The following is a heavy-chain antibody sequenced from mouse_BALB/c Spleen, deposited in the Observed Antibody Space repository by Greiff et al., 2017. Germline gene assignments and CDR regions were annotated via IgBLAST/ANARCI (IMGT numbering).Heavy chain of an antibody. CDR2: IYPGDGDT. D-gene: IGHD2-4*01. CDR1: GYTFTSYW. J-gene: IGHJ2*01. V-gene: IGHV1-87*01. Sequence: QVQLQQSGAELARPGASVKLSCKASGYTFTSYWMQWVKQRPGQGLEWIGAIYPGDGDTRYTQKFKGKATLTADKSSSTAYMQLSSLSSEDSAVYYCARSDMITDYWGQGTTLTVSS. CDR3: ARSDMITDY.